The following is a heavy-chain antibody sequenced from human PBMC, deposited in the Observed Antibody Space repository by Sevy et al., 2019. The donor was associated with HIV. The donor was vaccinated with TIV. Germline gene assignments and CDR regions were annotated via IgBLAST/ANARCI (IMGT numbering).Heavy chain of an antibody. Sequence: GGSLRLSCVASGFTFSTYWMTWVRQAPGKGLEWVAKIRQDGSPKYYVDSVKGRFTISRYNAKNLLYLQMNSLAAEDTAVYYCASETYYRIDNWGQGTLVTVSS. D-gene: IGHD3-10*01. CDR3: ASETYYRIDN. J-gene: IGHJ4*02. CDR1: GFTFSTYW. CDR2: IRQDGSPK. V-gene: IGHV3-7*01.